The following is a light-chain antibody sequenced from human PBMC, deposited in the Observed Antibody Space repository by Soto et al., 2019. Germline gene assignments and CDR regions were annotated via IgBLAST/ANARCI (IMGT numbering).Light chain of an antibody. CDR3: QQTYTTPRT. V-gene: IGKV1-39*01. J-gene: IGKJ1*01. Sequence: DTQMTQSPSSLSASVGDRISITCRASQTVSTYLNWYQQKAGQAPTLLISATSTLQSGVPSRCSGSGSGTEFTLTSTSLQPEDFATYYCQQTYTTPRTFGQGTKVAFK. CDR2: ATS. CDR1: QTVSTY.